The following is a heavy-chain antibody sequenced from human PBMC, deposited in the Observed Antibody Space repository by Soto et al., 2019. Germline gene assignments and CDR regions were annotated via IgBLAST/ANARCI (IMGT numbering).Heavy chain of an antibody. CDR2: IVVGSGNT. D-gene: IGHD3-16*02. CDR3: AAAPGYYDYIWGSYPFDY. CDR1: GFTFTSSA. J-gene: IGHJ4*02. V-gene: IGHV1-58*02. Sequence: SVKVSCKASGFTFTSSAMQCVRQARGQRLEWIGWIVVGSGNTNYAQKFQERVTITRDMSTSTAYMELSSLRSEDTAVYYCAAAPGYYDYIWGSYPFDYWGQGTLVTVSS.